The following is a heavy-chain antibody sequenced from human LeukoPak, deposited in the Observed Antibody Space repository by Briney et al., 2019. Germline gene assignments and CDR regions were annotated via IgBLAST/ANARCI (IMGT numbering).Heavy chain of an antibody. Sequence: GASVKVSCKASGYTFTGYYMHWVRQAPGQGLEWMGWINPNSGGTNYAQKFQGRVTMTRDTSISTAYMELSRLRSDDTAVYYCAREKVLRFLEWLSPYGMDVWGQGTTVTVSS. CDR1: GYTFTGYY. CDR3: AREKVLRFLEWLSPYGMDV. D-gene: IGHD3-3*01. CDR2: INPNSGGT. J-gene: IGHJ6*02. V-gene: IGHV1-2*02.